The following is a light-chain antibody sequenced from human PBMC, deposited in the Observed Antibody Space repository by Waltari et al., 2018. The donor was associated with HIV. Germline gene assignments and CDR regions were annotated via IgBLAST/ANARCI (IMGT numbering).Light chain of an antibody. CDR1: SSDVGAYKF. V-gene: IGLV2-11*01. CDR3: CSYAGNYALV. Sequence: QSALTQPRSVSGSPGQSVPISCTGTSSDVGAYKFVSWYQQHPGKAPNLLIYDVPTRPSGVPDRFSGSKSGNSASLIISGLQAGDEAHYFCCSYAGNYALVFGGGTKLTVL. CDR2: DVP. J-gene: IGLJ2*01.